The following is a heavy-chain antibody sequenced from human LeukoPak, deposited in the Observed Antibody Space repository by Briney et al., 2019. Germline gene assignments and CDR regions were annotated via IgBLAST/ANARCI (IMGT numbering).Heavy chain of an antibody. V-gene: IGHV3-30-3*01. Sequence: GGSLRLSCAASGFTFSSYAMHWVRQAPGKGLEWVAVISYDGSNKYYADSVKGRFTISRDNAKNSLYLQMNSLRAEDTAVYYCARKTLRAFDIWGQGTMVTVSS. CDR2: ISYDGSNK. CDR1: GFTFSSYA. CDR3: ARKTLRAFDI. J-gene: IGHJ3*02.